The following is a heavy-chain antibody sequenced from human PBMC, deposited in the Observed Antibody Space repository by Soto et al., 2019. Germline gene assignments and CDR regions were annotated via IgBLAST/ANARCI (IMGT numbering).Heavy chain of an antibody. J-gene: IGHJ4*02. CDR3: AKDAPGPVLAVDGTPLID. CDR1: GFTFDDYA. D-gene: IGHD6-19*01. Sequence: GGSLRLSCAASGFTFDDYAMHWVRQAPGKGLEWVSGISWNSGSIGYADSVKGRFTISRDNAKNSLYLQMNSLRAEDTALYYCAKDAPGPVLAVDGTPLIDWGQGTRVTVSS. V-gene: IGHV3-9*01. CDR2: ISWNSGSI.